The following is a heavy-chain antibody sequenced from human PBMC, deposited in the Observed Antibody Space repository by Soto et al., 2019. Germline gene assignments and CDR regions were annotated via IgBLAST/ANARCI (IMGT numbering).Heavy chain of an antibody. D-gene: IGHD3-22*01. CDR1: GGSISSSSYY. J-gene: IGHJ4*02. Sequence: XETLSLTCAVAGGSISSSSYYWGWIRQPPGKGLEWIGSIYYSGSTYYNPSLKSRVTISVDTSKNQFSLKLSSVTAADTAVYYCASQVLMRDDSSGYYPLFDYWGQGTLVTVSS. CDR3: ASQVLMRDDSSGYYPLFDY. V-gene: IGHV4-39*01. CDR2: IYYSGST.